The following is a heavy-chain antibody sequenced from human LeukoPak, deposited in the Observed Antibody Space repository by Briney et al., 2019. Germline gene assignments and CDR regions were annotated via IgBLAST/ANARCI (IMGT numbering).Heavy chain of an antibody. D-gene: IGHD4-17*01. V-gene: IGHV4-59*08. J-gene: IGHJ4*02. CDR3: ARRAVTETSETKEYYFDY. CDR2: IYYSGST. Sequence: PSETLSLTCTVSGGSISSYYWSWIRQPPGKGLEWIGYIYYSGSTNYNPSLKSRVTISVDTSKNQFSLKLSSVIAADTAVYYCARRAVTETSETKEYYFDYWGQGTLVTVSS. CDR1: GGSISSYY.